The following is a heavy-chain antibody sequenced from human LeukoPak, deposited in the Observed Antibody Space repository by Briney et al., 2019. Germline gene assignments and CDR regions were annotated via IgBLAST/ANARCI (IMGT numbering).Heavy chain of an antibody. Sequence: ASVKVSCKASGYTFNSQHIHWVRQAPGQGVEWMGIIIPSGGGTNYAQKFQGRVTMTRDTSTSTVYPEMNSLRSDDTAVYYCARGCIRGGCFDSWGRGTLVIVSS. CDR2: IIPSGGGT. CDR1: GYTFNSQH. CDR3: ARGCIRGGCFDS. D-gene: IGHD5/OR15-5a*01. J-gene: IGHJ5*01. V-gene: IGHV1-46*02.